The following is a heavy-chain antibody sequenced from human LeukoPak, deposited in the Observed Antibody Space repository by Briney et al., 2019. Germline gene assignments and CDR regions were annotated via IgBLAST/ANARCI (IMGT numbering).Heavy chain of an antibody. V-gene: IGHV4-4*07. Sequence: SETLSLTCTVSGGSISSYYWSWIRQPAGKGLEWIGRIYTSGSTNYNPSLKSRVTMSVDSSKNQFSLKLSSVTAADTAVYYCARVSIGYCSSTSCYGNYYYYYRDVWGKGPTVTVSS. J-gene: IGHJ6*03. CDR2: IYTSGST. CDR1: GGSISSYY. CDR3: ARVSIGYCSSTSCYGNYYYYYRDV. D-gene: IGHD2-2*03.